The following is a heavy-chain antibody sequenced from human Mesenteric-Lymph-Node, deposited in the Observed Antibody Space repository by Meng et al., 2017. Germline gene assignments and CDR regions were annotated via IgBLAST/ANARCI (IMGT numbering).Heavy chain of an antibody. Sequence: SQTLSLTCAVYGGSFSGYYWSWIRQPPGKGLEWIGEINHSGSTNYNPSLKSRVTISVDTSKSQFSLKLSSVTAADTAVYYCARGRIYYYDSSGYPFTNRWGQGTLVTVSS. V-gene: IGHV4-34*01. D-gene: IGHD3-22*01. J-gene: IGHJ4*02. CDR3: ARGRIYYYDSSGYPFTNR. CDR2: INHSGST. CDR1: GGSFSGYY.